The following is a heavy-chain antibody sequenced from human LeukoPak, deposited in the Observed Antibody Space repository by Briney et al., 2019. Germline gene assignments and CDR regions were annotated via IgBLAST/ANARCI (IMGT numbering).Heavy chain of an antibody. CDR1: GFTFSSYG. CDR2: IWYDGSNK. CDR3: ARDGHYYDSSGYFRY. J-gene: IGHJ4*02. V-gene: IGHV3-33*01. Sequence: GRSLRLSCAASGFTFSSYGMHWVRQAPGKGLEWVADIWYDGSNKYYADSVKGRFTISRDNSKNTLYLQMNSLRAEDTAVYYCARDGHYYDSSGYFRYWGQGTLVTVSS. D-gene: IGHD3-22*01.